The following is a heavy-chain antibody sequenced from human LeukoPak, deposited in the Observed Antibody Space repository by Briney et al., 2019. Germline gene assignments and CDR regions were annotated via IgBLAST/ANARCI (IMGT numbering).Heavy chain of an antibody. J-gene: IGHJ6*01. D-gene: IGHD2-2*01. V-gene: IGHV1-69*01. CDR3: AREGSSTSCYDCYYYGMDV. CDR1: GCTFSSYA. CDR2: IIPIFGTA. Sequence: SVTVSCKASGCTFSSYAISWVRQAPGKGLEWVGGIIPIFGTANYEQKFQGRVTITADESTSTAYMELSSLRSEDTAVYYCAREGSSTSCYDCYYYGMDVWGEGPTVTVSS.